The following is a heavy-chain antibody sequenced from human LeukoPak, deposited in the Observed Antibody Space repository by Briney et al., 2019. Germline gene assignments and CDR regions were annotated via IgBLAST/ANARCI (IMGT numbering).Heavy chain of an antibody. J-gene: IGHJ4*02. CDR1: GFTFSDYY. CDR2: ISGSGGST. Sequence: GGSLRLSCAASGFTFSDYYMSWIRQAPGKGLEWVSAISGSGGSTYYADSVKGRFTISRDNSKNTLYLQMNSLRAEDTAVYYCAKGDYYYDSSGYYPTLLGYWGQGTLVTVSS. D-gene: IGHD3-22*01. V-gene: IGHV3-23*01. CDR3: AKGDYYYDSSGYYPTLLGY.